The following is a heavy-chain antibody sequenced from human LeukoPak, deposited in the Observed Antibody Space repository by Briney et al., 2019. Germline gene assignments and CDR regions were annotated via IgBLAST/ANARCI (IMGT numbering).Heavy chain of an antibody. CDR1: GGSFSGYY. CDR2: INHSGST. Sequence: SETLSLTCAVYGGSFSGYYWSWIRQPPGKGLEWIGEINHSGSTNYNPSLKSRVTISVDTSKNQFSLKLSSVTAADTAVYYCARDLGGASFDYWGQGTLVTVSS. CDR3: ARDLGGASFDY. J-gene: IGHJ4*02. V-gene: IGHV4-34*01. D-gene: IGHD3-16*01.